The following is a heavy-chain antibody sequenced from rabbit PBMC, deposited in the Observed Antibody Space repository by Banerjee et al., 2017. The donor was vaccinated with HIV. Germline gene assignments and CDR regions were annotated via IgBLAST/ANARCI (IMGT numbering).Heavy chain of an antibody. J-gene: IGHJ4*01. CDR3: ARWAGSTYYSL. D-gene: IGHD8-1*01. Sequence: QEQLKETGGGLVQPGGSLTLTCTVSGLSLSSYSMNWVRQAPGKGLEWSGCIDIGSSSSIAYASWAKGRFTISKTSSTTVTLQMTSLTAADTATYFCARWAGSTYYSLWGPGTLVTVS. V-gene: IGHV1S45*01. CDR1: GLSLSSYS. CDR2: IDIGSSSSI.